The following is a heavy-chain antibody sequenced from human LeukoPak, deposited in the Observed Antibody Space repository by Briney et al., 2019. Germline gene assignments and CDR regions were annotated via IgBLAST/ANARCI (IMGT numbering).Heavy chain of an antibody. CDR1: GFTFSRNG. Sequence: GGSLRLSCAASGFTFSRNGMHWVRQAPGKGLEGVAVISYDGSDKYYADSVRGRFTISRDNSKNTLYLQMNSLRAEDTAVYYCAKDLSAGWSLDYWGQGTLVTVSS. CDR2: ISYDGSDK. J-gene: IGHJ4*02. CDR3: AKDLSAGWSLDY. D-gene: IGHD6-19*01. V-gene: IGHV3-30*18.